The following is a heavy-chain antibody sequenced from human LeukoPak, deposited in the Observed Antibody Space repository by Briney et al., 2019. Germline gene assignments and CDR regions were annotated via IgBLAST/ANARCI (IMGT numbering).Heavy chain of an antibody. CDR1: GGTFSSYA. J-gene: IGHJ3*02. CDR3: AREGCSSTSCYGAFDI. CDR2: INPNSGGT. Sequence: ASMKVSCKASGGTFSSYAISWVRQAPGQGLEWMGWINPNSGGTNYAQKFQGRVTMTRDTSISTAYMELSRLRSDDTAVYYCAREGCSSTSCYGAFDIWGQGTMVTVSS. D-gene: IGHD2-2*01. V-gene: IGHV1-2*02.